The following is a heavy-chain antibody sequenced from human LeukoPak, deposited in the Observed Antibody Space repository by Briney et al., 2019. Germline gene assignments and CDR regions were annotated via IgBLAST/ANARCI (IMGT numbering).Heavy chain of an antibody. Sequence: PGGSLRLSCAASGFTFSAYEMNWVRQAPGKGLEWVSSISSSSSYIYYADSVKGRFTISRDNAKNSLYLQMNGLRAEDTAVYYCARDFHPDGPFDYWGQGTLVTVSS. V-gene: IGHV3-21*01. CDR3: ARDFHPDGPFDY. J-gene: IGHJ4*02. CDR1: GFTFSAYE. CDR2: ISSSSSYI. D-gene: IGHD5-24*01.